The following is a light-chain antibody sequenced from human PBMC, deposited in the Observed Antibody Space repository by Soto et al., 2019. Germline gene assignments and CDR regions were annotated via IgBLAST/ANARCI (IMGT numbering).Light chain of an antibody. J-gene: IGKJ1*01. V-gene: IGKV1-5*03. Sequence: IQMTRSPSTLSASVGDRVTITCRASQSISSWLAWYQQKPGKAPKLLIYKASSLESGVPSRFSGSGSGTEFTLTISSLQPDDFATYYCQQYNSYSWTFGQGTKVDIK. CDR2: KAS. CDR3: QQYNSYSWT. CDR1: QSISSW.